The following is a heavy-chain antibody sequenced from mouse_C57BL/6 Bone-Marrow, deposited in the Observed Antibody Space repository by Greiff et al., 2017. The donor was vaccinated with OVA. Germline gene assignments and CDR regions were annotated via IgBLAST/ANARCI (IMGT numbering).Heavy chain of an antibody. J-gene: IGHJ1*03. CDR3: ARINYWYYDV. Sequence: VQLQQSGGGLVKPGGSLKLSCAASGFTFSDYGMHWVRQAPEKGLEWVAYISSGSSTIYYADTVTGRFTISRDNAKNTLFLQMTSLRSEDTAMYYCARINYWYYDVWGTGTTVTVSS. V-gene: IGHV5-17*01. CDR1: GFTFSDYG. CDR2: ISSGSSTI.